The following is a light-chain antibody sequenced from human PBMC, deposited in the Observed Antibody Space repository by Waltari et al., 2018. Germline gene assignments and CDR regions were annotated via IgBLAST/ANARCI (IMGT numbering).Light chain of an antibody. V-gene: IGLV10-54*04. J-gene: IGLJ1*01. CDR1: RNNVGNQG. CDR3: SAWDSDLTVYV. Sequence: AGLTQPPSVSKGLRQTATLSCTGNRNNVGNQGAAWLQQHQGQPPKLLSYRNNNRPSGISDRFSASRSGNTAFLTISGLQPEDEADYYCSAWDSDLTVYVFGTGTKVTVL. CDR2: RNN.